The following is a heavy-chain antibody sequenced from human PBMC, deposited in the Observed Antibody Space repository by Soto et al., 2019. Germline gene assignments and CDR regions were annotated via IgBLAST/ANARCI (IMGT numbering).Heavy chain of an antibody. CDR1: GYSFTNYW. V-gene: IGHV5-51*01. D-gene: IGHD3-3*01. CDR3: ARLMTTIFSVVIGFDY. J-gene: IGHJ4*02. Sequence: PGESLKISCKGSGYSFTNYWIGWVRQMPGKGLEWMGIIYPGDSDTLYSPSFQGQVTFSADKSISTAFLQCSSLEASDTAMYYCARLMTTIFSVVIGFDYWGQRTLVTVSS. CDR2: IYPGDSDT.